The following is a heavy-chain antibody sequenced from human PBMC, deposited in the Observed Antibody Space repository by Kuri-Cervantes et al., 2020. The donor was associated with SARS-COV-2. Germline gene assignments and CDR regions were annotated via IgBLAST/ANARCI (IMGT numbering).Heavy chain of an antibody. D-gene: IGHD7-27*01. Sequence: GGSLRLSCAASGFTFSSYSMNWVRQAPGKGLEWVSYISSSSSTIYYADSVKGRFTISRDNAKNSLYLQMNSLRAEDTAVYYCAELRMGPVDYWGQGTLVTVSS. CDR1: GFTFSSYS. J-gene: IGHJ4*02. V-gene: IGHV3-48*01. CDR3: AELRMGPVDY. CDR2: ISSSSSTI.